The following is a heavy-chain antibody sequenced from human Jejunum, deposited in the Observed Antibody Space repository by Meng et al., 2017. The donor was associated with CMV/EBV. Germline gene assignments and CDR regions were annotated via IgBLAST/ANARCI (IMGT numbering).Heavy chain of an antibody. CDR1: GLTFGTCW. V-gene: IGHV3-7*01. Sequence: SWAASGLTFGTCWMTWVRRTPGRGLEWVANIKQDGSEKQYVDSVKGRFTISRDNAKNSLYLQMNNLSAEDTAVYYCAGGAGWIFDLWGRGTLVTVSS. CDR3: AGGAGWIFDL. D-gene: IGHD5-12*01. CDR2: IKQDGSEK. J-gene: IGHJ2*01.